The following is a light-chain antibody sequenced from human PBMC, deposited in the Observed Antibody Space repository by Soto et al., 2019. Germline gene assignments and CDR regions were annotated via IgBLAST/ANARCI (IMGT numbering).Light chain of an antibody. V-gene: IGKV1-5*01. CDR2: AAS. J-gene: IGKJ4*01. CDR1: QSISGW. CDR3: QQYNNYSPT. Sequence: DIQMTQSPSTLSASVGDRVTITCRASQSISGWLAWSQQKPRKAPKLLISAASSLESGVPSRFSGRGSGTTFTLTISSLQPVDFATYYCQQYNNYSPTFGGGTKVDIK.